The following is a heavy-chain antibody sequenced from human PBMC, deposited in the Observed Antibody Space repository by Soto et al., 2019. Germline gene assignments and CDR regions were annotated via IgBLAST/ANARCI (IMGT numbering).Heavy chain of an antibody. V-gene: IGHV1-18*01. CDR2: ISTYNDKR. D-gene: IGHD2-15*01. J-gene: IGHJ5*02. CDR3: ARDFHCRGGRCYDCFDP. Sequence: QVQLVQSGAEVKKPGASVKVSCKASGYTFTSYGISWVRQAPGQGLEWMGWISTYNDKRAYAQKLQGRVTMTTDTSXSXGYTELGSLRSDGTALDYCARDFHCRGGRCYDCFDPWGQGTLVTVSS. CDR1: GYTFTSYG.